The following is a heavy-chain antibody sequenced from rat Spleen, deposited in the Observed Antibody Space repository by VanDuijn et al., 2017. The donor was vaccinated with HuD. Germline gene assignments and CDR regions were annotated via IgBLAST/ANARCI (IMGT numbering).Heavy chain of an antibody. CDR1: GFTLSDYV. CDR2: ISPSGATT. D-gene: IGHD1-12*03. Sequence: SLKLSCAASGFTLSDYVMHWIRQAPTKGLEWVTSISPSGATTNYRDSVKGRFTISRDNARGTLYLLMDSLRSEDTATYYCARLSYYYDGYFDYWGQGVMVTVSS. V-gene: IGHV5-19*01. CDR3: ARLSYYYDGYFDY. J-gene: IGHJ2*01.